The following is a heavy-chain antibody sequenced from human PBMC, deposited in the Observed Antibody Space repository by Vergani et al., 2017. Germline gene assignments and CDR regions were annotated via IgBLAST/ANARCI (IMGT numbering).Heavy chain of an antibody. CDR3: ARGLRRGYYGSGSYYNYYYYGMDV. CDR1: GGSFSGYY. Sequence: QVQLQQWGAGLLKPSETLSLTCAVYGGSFSGYYWSWIRQPPGKGLEWIGEINHSGSTNYNPSLKSRVTISVDTSKNQFSLKLSSVTAADTAVYYCARGLRRGYYGSGSYYNYYYYGMDVWGQGTTVTVSS. V-gene: IGHV4-34*01. D-gene: IGHD3-10*01. CDR2: INHSGST. J-gene: IGHJ6*02.